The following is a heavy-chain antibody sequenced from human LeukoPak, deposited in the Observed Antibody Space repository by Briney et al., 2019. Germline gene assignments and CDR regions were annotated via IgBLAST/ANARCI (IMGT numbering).Heavy chain of an antibody. V-gene: IGHV3-66*02. Sequence: GGSLRLSCAASGFTVSSNYMSWARQAPGKGLEWVSVIYSGGSIYYADSVKGRFTISRDNSKNTLYLQMNSLRAEDTAVYYCARDVLRFLEWTNYYMDVWGKGTTVTVSS. CDR3: ARDVLRFLEWTNYYMDV. CDR1: GFTVSSNY. D-gene: IGHD3-3*01. CDR2: IYSGGSI. J-gene: IGHJ6*03.